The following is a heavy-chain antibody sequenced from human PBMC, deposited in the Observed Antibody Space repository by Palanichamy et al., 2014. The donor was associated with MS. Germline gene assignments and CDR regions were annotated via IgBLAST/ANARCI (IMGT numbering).Heavy chain of an antibody. Sequence: QVQLVEVWGRLVQPAKSLRLSCAASGFTFSDYDMHWVRQAPGKGLEWVAVISYNGNNKYYTDSVEGRFTISRDNSKSTLYLQMDSLRNEDTAVYFCAKLATLAASDYWGQGTLVIVSS. J-gene: IGHJ4*02. D-gene: IGHD1-1*01. CDR3: AKLATLAASDY. CDR1: GFTFSDYD. V-gene: IGHV3-30*18. CDR2: ISYNGNNK.